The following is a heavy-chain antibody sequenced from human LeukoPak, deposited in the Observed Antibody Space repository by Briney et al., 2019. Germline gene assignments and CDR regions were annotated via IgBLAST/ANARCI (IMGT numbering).Heavy chain of an antibody. CDR2: IDHSGSS. CDR1: GGSFSNYY. D-gene: IGHD3-3*01. J-gene: IGHJ4*02. Sequence: SETLSLTCAVYGGSFSNYYWTWIRQPPGKGLEWIGEIDHSGSSHYNPSLKSRVTISVDTSKNQLSLKLSSVTAADTAVYSCARGLEDRISIFGVVKFYYFDFWGQGTLVTVSS. CDR3: ARGLEDRISIFGVVKFYYFDF. V-gene: IGHV4-34*01.